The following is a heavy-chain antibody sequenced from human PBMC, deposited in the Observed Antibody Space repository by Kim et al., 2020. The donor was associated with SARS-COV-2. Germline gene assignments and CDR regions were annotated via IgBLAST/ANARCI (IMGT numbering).Heavy chain of an antibody. J-gene: IGHJ5*02. CDR2: FDPEDGET. D-gene: IGHD6-19*01. V-gene: IGHV1-24*01. Sequence: ASVKVSCKVSGYTLTELSMHWVRQAPGKGLEWMGGFDPEDGETIYAQKFQGRVTMTEDTSTDTAYMGLSSLRSEDTAVYYCATAPGIAVAGWFDPWGQGTLVTVSS. CDR3: ATAPGIAVAGWFDP. CDR1: GYTLTELS.